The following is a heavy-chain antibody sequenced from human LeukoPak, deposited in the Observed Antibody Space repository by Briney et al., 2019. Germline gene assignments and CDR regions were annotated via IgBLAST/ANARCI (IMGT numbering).Heavy chain of an antibody. CDR1: GGTFSSYA. V-gene: IGHV1-69*13. CDR3: ARGPHTSSWYKHAFDI. Sequence: SVKVSCKASGGTFSSYAISWVRQAPGQGLEWMGGIIPIFGTANYAQKFQGRVTITADESTRTAHMELSSLRSDDTAVYYCARGPHTSSWYKHAFDIWAQGTMVTVSS. J-gene: IGHJ3*02. D-gene: IGHD6-13*01. CDR2: IIPIFGTA.